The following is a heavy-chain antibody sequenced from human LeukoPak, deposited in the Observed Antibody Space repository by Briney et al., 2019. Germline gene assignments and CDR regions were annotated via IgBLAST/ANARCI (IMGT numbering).Heavy chain of an antibody. J-gene: IGHJ4*02. D-gene: IGHD2-2*02. Sequence: PSETLSLTCAVYGGSFSGYYWSWIRQPPGKGLEWIGEINHGGSTNYNPSLKSRVTISVDTSKNQFSLKLSSVTAADTAVYYCARGTFGDIVVVPAAIHDYWGQGTLVTVSS. CDR1: GGSFSGYY. CDR3: ARGTFGDIVVVPAAIHDY. CDR2: INHGGST. V-gene: IGHV4-34*01.